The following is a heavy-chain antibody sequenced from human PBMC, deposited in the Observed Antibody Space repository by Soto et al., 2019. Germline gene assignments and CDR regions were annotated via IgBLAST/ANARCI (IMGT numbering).Heavy chain of an antibody. CDR1: GFTFNRYG. CDR3: AKTLLFLELALDYYYGMDV. D-gene: IGHD3-3*01. Sequence: PGGSLRLSCVASGFTFNRYGIHWVRQAPGKGLEWVALISDDGSDKDYADSVKGRFTISRDNSKNTLYLQMNSLRPEDTAVYYCAKTLLFLELALDYYYGMDVWGQGTTVTVSS. V-gene: IGHV3-30*18. J-gene: IGHJ6*02. CDR2: ISDDGSDK.